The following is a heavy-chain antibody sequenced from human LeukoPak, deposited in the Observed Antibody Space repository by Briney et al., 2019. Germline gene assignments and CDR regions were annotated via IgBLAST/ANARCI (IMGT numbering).Heavy chain of an antibody. D-gene: IGHD2-2*01. CDR2: IHPSGGST. V-gene: IGHV1-46*01. CDR3: ARDSTTSSLADP. J-gene: IGHJ5*02. CDR1: GYTFTNYY. Sequence: ASAKVSCKASGYTFTNYYLHSVRQTLGQGLEWRGIIHPSGGSTAYAQKFQGRVTMTRDTSTSTVYMELSSLRSEDTAVYYCARDSTTSSLADPWGQGTLVTVSS.